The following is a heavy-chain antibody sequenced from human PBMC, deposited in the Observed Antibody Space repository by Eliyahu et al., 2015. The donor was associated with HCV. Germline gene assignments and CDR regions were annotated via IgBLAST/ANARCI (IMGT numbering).Heavy chain of an antibody. D-gene: IGHD2-8*01. V-gene: IGHV3-30-3*01. Sequence: QVXLVESGGGVVQPXXXLRXSCAAXGFTFXSYAMHWVRQAPGKGLEWVAVISYDGSNKYYADSVKGRFTISRDNSKNTLYLQMNSLRAEDTAVYYCARDILYPSGTLFDPWGQGTLVTVSS. CDR2: ISYDGSNK. CDR1: GFTFXSYA. J-gene: IGHJ5*02. CDR3: ARDILYPSGTLFDP.